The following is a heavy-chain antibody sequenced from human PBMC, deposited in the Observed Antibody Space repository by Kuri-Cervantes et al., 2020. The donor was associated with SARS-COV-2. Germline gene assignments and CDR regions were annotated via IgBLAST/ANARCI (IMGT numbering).Heavy chain of an antibody. J-gene: IGHJ4*02. Sequence: ASVKVSCKASGYTFTSYYMHWVRQAPGQGLEWMGIINPSGGSTSYAQKFQGRVTMTTDTSTSTAYMELRSLRSDDTAVYYCGSIDFDYWGQGTLVTVSS. CDR1: GYTFTSYY. V-gene: IGHV1-46*01. CDR3: GSIDFDY. CDR2: INPSGGST.